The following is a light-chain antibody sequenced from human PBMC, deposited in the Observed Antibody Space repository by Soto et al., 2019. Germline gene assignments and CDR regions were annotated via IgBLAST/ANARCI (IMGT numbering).Light chain of an antibody. J-gene: IGKJ1*01. Sequence: DIQMTQSPSSLSASVADRVTITCRASQSIRRSLNWYQQKPGKAPKLLIYAASSLQSGVPSRFSGSESGTEFTLTISSLQPDDIATYYCQQYTENSGTFGQGTKVDIK. CDR1: QSIRRS. V-gene: IGKV1-39*01. CDR2: AAS. CDR3: QQYTENSGT.